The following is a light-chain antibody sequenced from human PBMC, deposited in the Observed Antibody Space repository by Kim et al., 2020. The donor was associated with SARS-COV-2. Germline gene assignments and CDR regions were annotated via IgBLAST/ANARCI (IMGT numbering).Light chain of an antibody. Sequence: SLAPGERATLSCRASQSVRSYLAWYQQKPGQAPRLLIYGASSRATGIPDRCSGSGSGTDFTLTISRLEPEDFAVYYCQQYVASPFTFGQGTKLEI. V-gene: IGKV3-20*01. CDR1: QSVRSY. J-gene: IGKJ2*01. CDR3: QQYVASPFT. CDR2: GAS.